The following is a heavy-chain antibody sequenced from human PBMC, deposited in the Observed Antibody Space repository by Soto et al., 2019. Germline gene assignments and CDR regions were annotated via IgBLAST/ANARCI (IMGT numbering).Heavy chain of an antibody. Sequence: TLSLTCAVYGGSFSGYYWSWIRQPPGKGLEWIGEINHSGSTNYNPSLKSRVTISVDTSKNQFSLKLSSVTAADTAVYYCARGTDIVLMVYAIWRWFDPWGQGTLVTVSS. CDR1: GGSFSGYY. D-gene: IGHD2-8*01. CDR2: INHSGST. CDR3: ARGTDIVLMVYAIWRWFDP. V-gene: IGHV4-34*01. J-gene: IGHJ5*02.